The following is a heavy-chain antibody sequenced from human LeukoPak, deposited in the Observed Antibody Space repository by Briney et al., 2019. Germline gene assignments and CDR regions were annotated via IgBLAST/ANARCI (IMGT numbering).Heavy chain of an antibody. CDR3: ARGGDYYYDRRSAFDI. D-gene: IGHD3-22*01. CDR1: GDSISSYY. CDR2: IYYTGNT. V-gene: IGHV4-59*01. Sequence: SETLSLTCTVSGDSISSYYWSWIRQPPGKGLGWIGYIYYTGNTNYNPTLKSRGTISIDMSKNQFSLKLGSVTAADTAVYYCARGGDYYYDRRSAFDIWGQGTMVTVSS. J-gene: IGHJ3*02.